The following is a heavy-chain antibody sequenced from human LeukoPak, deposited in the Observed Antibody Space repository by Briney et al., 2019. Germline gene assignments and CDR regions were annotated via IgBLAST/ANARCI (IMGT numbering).Heavy chain of an antibody. CDR3: APLWGSSGWFDY. CDR2: ISSSSTI. D-gene: IGHD6-19*01. Sequence: GGSLRLSCAASGFTFSSYSMNWVRQAPGKGLEWVSYISSSSTIYYADSVKGRFTISRDNAKNSLYLQMNSLRAEDTAVYYCAPLWGSSGWFDYWGQGTLVTVSS. V-gene: IGHV3-48*04. J-gene: IGHJ4*02. CDR1: GFTFSSYS.